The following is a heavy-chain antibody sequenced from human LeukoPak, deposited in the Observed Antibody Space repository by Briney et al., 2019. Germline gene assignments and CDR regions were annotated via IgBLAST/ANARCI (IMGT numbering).Heavy chain of an antibody. J-gene: IGHJ5*02. Sequence: SETLSLTCTVSGGSISSYYWSWIRQPPGKGLDYIGYVHYSGSTNYNPSLRSRVTISVDTSGNQFSLNLTSATAADTAIYYCAGSTVGNWFDPWGQGTLVTVSS. CDR2: VHYSGST. V-gene: IGHV4-59*01. D-gene: IGHD4-17*01. CDR1: GGSISSYY. CDR3: AGSTVGNWFDP.